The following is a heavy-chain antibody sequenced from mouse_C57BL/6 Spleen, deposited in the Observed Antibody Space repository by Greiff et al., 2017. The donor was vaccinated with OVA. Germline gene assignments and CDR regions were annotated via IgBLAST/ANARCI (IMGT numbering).Heavy chain of an antibody. Sequence: QVQLQQPGAELVKPGASVKLSCKASGYTFTSYWMHWVKQRPGRGLEWIARIDPNSGGTKYNEKFKSKATLTVDTPSSTAYMQLSSLTSEDSAVYYCARWGGTSWFAYWGQGTLVTVSA. CDR3: ARWGGTSWFAY. CDR1: GYTFTSYW. CDR2: IDPNSGGT. J-gene: IGHJ3*01. D-gene: IGHD3-3*01. V-gene: IGHV1-72*01.